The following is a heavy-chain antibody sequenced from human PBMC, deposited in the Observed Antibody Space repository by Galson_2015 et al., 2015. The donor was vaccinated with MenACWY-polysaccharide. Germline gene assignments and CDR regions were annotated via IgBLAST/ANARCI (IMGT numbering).Heavy chain of an antibody. CDR1: GYTFTSYG. Sequence: SVKVSCKASGYTFTSYGINWVRQAPGQGLERMGWISAYNGNTNYAQKLQGRVTMTTDTSTSIAYMELRSLRSDDTAVYYCARVPAAILDYYYMDVWGKGTTVTVSS. J-gene: IGHJ6*03. CDR2: ISAYNGNT. CDR3: ARVPAAILDYYYMDV. D-gene: IGHD2-2*02. V-gene: IGHV1-18*01.